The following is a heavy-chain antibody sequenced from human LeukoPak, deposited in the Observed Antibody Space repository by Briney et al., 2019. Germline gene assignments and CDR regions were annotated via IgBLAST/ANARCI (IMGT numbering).Heavy chain of an antibody. CDR2: IYSGGST. V-gene: IGHV3-53*01. D-gene: IGHD2/OR15-2a*01. Sequence: PGGSLRLSCAVSGFTVSSNYMSWVRQAPGKGLEWVSVIYSGGSTYYADSVKGRFTISRDNSKNTLYAQMNGLRAEDTAVYYCAGYLRYFDYWGQGTLVTVSS. CDR3: AGYLRYFDY. CDR1: GFTVSSNY. J-gene: IGHJ4*02.